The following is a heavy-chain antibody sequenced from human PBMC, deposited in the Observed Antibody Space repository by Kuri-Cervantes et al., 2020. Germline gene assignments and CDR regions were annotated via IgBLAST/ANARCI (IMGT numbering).Heavy chain of an antibody. J-gene: IGHJ4*02. Sequence: GESLKISCKASGYSFSDYWIAWVRQTPGKGLEWMGIIYPGGADARYSPSFEGQVTISVDKSVNTAYLQWRSLKASDTAMYYCARRQLWLDYWGQGTLVTVSS. D-gene: IGHD5-18*01. CDR3: ARRQLWLDY. CDR1: GYSFSDYW. V-gene: IGHV5-51*01. CDR2: IYPGGADA.